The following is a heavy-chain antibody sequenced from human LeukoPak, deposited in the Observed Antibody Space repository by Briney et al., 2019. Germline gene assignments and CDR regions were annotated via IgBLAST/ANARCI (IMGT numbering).Heavy chain of an antibody. Sequence: GGSLRLSCAASGFTFSDYYMSWIRQAPGKGLEWVSYISSSSSYTKYADSVKGRFTISRDNAKNSLYLQMNSLRAQDTAVYYCARDKNLYYDSSGYYPTRFDYWGQGTLVTVSS. CDR3: ARDKNLYYDSSGYYPTRFDY. D-gene: IGHD3-22*01. J-gene: IGHJ4*02. CDR1: GFTFSDYY. V-gene: IGHV3-11*05. CDR2: ISSSSSYT.